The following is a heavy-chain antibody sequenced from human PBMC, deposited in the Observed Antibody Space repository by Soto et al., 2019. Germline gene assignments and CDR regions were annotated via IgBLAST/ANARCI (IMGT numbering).Heavy chain of an antibody. J-gene: IGHJ4*02. CDR3: AKDPNIVVVSAAHFDY. V-gene: IGHV3-30*18. CDR1: GFTFSSYG. CDR2: ISYDGSNK. D-gene: IGHD2-2*01. Sequence: GGSLRLSCAASGFTFSSYGMHWVRQAPGKGLEWVAVISYDGSNKYYADSVKGRFTISRDNSKNTLYLQMNSLRAEDTAVYYCAKDPNIVVVSAAHFDYWGQGTLVTVSS.